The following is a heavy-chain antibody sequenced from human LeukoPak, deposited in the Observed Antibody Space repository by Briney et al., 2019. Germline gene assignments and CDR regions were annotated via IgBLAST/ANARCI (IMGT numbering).Heavy chain of an antibody. CDR1: GFTFSSYW. V-gene: IGHV3-7*03. J-gene: IGHJ4*02. CDR2: IKQDGSEK. Sequence: GGSLRLSCAASGFTFSSYWMSWVRQAPGKGLEWVANIKQDGSEKYYVDSVKGRFTISRDNAKNSLYLQMNSLRDEDTAVYYCARDRAYYYDSSGYYYFDHWGQGTLVTVSS. CDR3: ARDRAYYYDSSGYYYFDH. D-gene: IGHD3-22*01.